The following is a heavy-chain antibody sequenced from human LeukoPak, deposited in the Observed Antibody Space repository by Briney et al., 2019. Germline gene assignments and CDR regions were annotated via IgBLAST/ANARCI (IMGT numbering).Heavy chain of an antibody. D-gene: IGHD4-17*01. CDR3: VSYGDYAFDY. Sequence: PSETLSLTCAVSGGSISSGGYYWSWIRQHPGKGLEWIGYIYYSGSAYYNPSLKSRVLISVDTSKNQFSLKLSSVTAADTAVYYCVSYGDYAFDYWGQGTLVTVSS. CDR1: GGSISSGGYY. V-gene: IGHV4-31*11. J-gene: IGHJ4*02. CDR2: IYYSGSA.